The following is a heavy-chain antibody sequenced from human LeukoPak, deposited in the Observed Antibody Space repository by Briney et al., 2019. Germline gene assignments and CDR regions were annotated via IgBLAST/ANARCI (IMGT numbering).Heavy chain of an antibody. J-gene: IGHJ5*02. D-gene: IGHD3-3*01. V-gene: IGHV3-11*01. CDR1: GFTFSDYY. Sequence: GGSLRLSCAASGFTFSDYYMSWIRQAPGKGLEWVSYISSSGSTIYYADSVKGRFTISRDDAKNSLYLQMNSLRAEDTAVYYCASNYDFWSGYYSWGQGTLVTVSS. CDR2: ISSSGSTI. CDR3: ASNYDFWSGYYS.